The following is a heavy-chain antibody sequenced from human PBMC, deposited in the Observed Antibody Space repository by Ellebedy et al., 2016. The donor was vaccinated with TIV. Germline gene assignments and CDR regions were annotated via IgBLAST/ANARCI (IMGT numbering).Heavy chain of an antibody. CDR2: INAGNGNT. CDR1: GYTFTSYA. Sequence: ASVKVSCKASGYTFTSYAMHWVRQAPGQRLEWMGWINAGNGNTRYSQKLQGRVTMTTDTSTSTAYMELRSLRSDDTAVYYCARAETGDDAFDIWGQGTMVTVSS. V-gene: IGHV1-3*01. J-gene: IGHJ3*02. D-gene: IGHD7-27*01. CDR3: ARAETGDDAFDI.